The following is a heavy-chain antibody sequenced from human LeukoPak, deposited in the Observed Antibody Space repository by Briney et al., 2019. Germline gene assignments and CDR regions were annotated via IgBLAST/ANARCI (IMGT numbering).Heavy chain of an antibody. J-gene: IGHJ4*02. D-gene: IGHD1-1*01. CDR2: ITSGSSYI. V-gene: IGHV3-21*01. CDR3: ATGTTSGSYYFAY. Sequence: PGGSLRLSCAASGFTFSSYSMNWVRQAPGKGLEWVSSITSGSSYIYYTDSVKGRFTISRHNAKNSLYLQMNSLRAEDTAVYYCATGTTSGSYYFAYWGQGTLVTVSS. CDR1: GFTFSSYS.